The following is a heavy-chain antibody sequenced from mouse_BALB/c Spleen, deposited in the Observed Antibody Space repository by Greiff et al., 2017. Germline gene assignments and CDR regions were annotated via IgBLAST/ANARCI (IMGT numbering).Heavy chain of an antibody. CDR3: ARGGYYQAWFAY. Sequence: EVQLVESGPGLVKPSQSLSLTCTVSGYSITGDYAWNWIRQFPGNKLEWMGYISYSGSTSYNPSLKSRISITRDTSKNQCFLQLNSVTTEDTATYYCARGGYYQAWFAYWGQGTLVTVSA. D-gene: IGHD2-3*01. V-gene: IGHV3-2*02. J-gene: IGHJ3*01. CDR2: ISYSGST. CDR1: GYSITGDYA.